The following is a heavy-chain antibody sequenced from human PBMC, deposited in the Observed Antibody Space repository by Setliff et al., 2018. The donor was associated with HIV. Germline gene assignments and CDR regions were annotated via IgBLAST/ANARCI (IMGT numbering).Heavy chain of an antibody. CDR2: IYHSGST. CDR1: GGSISSHY. D-gene: IGHD3-22*01. Sequence: SETLSLTCTVSGGSISSHYWSWIRQPPGKGLEWIGYIYHSGSTNYNPSLKSRVTISVDTSKNQFSLKLSSVTAADTAVYYCARGPRYYDSSGYRAGAFDIWGQGTMVTVSS. V-gene: IGHV4-59*11. CDR3: ARGPRYYDSSGYRAGAFDI. J-gene: IGHJ3*02.